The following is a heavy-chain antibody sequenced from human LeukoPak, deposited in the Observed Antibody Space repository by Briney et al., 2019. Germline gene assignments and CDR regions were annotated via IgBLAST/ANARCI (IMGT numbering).Heavy chain of an antibody. D-gene: IGHD1-26*01. CDR3: ARDRGIVGATIWYFDL. J-gene: IGHJ2*01. CDR2: IWYDGSNK. CDR1: GFTFGNYA. V-gene: IGHV3-33*01. Sequence: GGSLRLSCAASGFTFGNYAMHWVRQAPGKGLEWVAAIWYDGSNKYFADSVKGRFTLSRDNSKNTLYLQMNSLRAEDTAVYYCARDRGIVGATIWYFDLWGRGTLVTVSS.